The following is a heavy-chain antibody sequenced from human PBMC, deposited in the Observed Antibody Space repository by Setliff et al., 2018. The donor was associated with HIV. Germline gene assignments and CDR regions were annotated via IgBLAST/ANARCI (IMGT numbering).Heavy chain of an antibody. CDR3: ATGQYYFDY. V-gene: IGHV3-48*03. J-gene: IGHJ4*02. CDR1: GFTFSNYE. CDR2: ISSSGTTI. Sequence: GGSLRLSCAASGFTFSNYEMNWVRQAPGKGLEWVSYISSSGTTIYYADSVKGRFTISRDNAKNSLYLQMNSLRAEDTAVYYCATGQYYFDYWGQGTLVTVSS.